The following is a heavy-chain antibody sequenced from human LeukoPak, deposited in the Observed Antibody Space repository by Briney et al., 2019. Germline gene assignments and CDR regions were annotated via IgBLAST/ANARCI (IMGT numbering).Heavy chain of an antibody. D-gene: IGHD5-12*01. Sequence: SETLSLTCAVYGGSFSGYYWSWTRQPPGKGLEWIGEINHSGSTNYNPSLKSRVTISVDTSKNQFSLKLSSVTAADTAVYYCARDGYSGNDGLWGQGTLVTVSS. CDR2: INHSGST. CDR3: ARDGYSGNDGL. CDR1: GGSFSGYY. V-gene: IGHV4-34*01. J-gene: IGHJ4*02.